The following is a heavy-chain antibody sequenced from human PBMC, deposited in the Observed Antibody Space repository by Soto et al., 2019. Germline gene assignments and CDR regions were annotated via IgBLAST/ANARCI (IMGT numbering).Heavy chain of an antibody. D-gene: IGHD6-6*01. V-gene: IGHV3-7*01. CDR2: IKQGGSEE. CDR3: AREIAARL. CDR1: GFTFSSYW. Sequence: EVQLVESGGGLVQPGGSLRLSCAASGFTFSSYWMSWFRQAPGKGLEWVANIKQGGSEENYVASVKGRFTISRDNAKNALYLQMNRLRVDDTAVYYCAREIAARLWGKGTTVTVSS. J-gene: IGHJ6*04.